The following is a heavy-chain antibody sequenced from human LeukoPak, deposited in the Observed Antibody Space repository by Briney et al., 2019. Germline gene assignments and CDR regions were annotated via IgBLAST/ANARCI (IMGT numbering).Heavy chain of an antibody. CDR2: IYYSGST. J-gene: IGHJ4*02. CDR3: ARRSSSWYE. V-gene: IGHV4-59*08. CDR1: GGSISRYF. Sequence: PSETLSLTCTVSGGSISRYFWSWIRQPPGKGLEWIGYIYYSGSTNYNPSLKSRVTISVDTSKNQFSLKLSSVTAADTAVYYCARRSSSWYEWGQGTLVTVSS. D-gene: IGHD6-13*01.